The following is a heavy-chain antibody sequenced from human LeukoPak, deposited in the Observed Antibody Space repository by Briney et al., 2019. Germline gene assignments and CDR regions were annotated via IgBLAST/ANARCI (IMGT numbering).Heavy chain of an antibody. CDR2: IYYSGST. CDR3: ARDREDYGANWFDP. Sequence: SETLSLTCTVSGGSIRSYYWSWIRQPPGKGLEWIGYIYYSGSTNYNPSLKSRVTISVDTSKNQFSLKLSSVTAADTAVYYCARDREDYGANWFDPWGQGTLVTVSS. CDR1: GGSIRSYY. D-gene: IGHD4-17*01. V-gene: IGHV4-59*01. J-gene: IGHJ5*02.